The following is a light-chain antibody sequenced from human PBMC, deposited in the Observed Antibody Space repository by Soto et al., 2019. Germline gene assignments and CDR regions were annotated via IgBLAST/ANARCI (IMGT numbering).Light chain of an antibody. V-gene: IGKV1-27*01. Sequence: DIQMTHSPSSLSASVGDRVTITCRASQDIRDYLVWYQQRPGKVPSLLIYAASTLQSGVPSRFSGSGFGTDFTLTISSLQSEDVATYYCQKYGYAPYTFGPGTKVDLK. CDR2: AAS. CDR3: QKYGYAPYT. CDR1: QDIRDY. J-gene: IGKJ3*01.